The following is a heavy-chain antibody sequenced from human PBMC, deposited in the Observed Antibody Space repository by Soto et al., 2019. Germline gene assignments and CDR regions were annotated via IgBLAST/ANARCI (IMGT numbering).Heavy chain of an antibody. V-gene: IGHV3-7*03. CDR3: ARAGALKLKKWLRNNYCYYGMDV. CDR1: GFTFSSYW. J-gene: IGHJ6*02. D-gene: IGHD5-12*01. Sequence: GGSLRLSCAASGFTFSSYWMSWVRQAPGKGLEWVANIKQDGSEKYYVDSVKGRFTISRDNAKNSLYLQMNSLRAEDTAVYCCARAGALKLKKWLRNNYCYYGMDVWGQGTTVTVSS. CDR2: IKQDGSEK.